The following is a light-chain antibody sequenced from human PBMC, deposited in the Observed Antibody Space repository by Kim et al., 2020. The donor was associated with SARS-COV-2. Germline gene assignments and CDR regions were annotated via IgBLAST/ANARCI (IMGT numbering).Light chain of an antibody. V-gene: IGKV3-15*01. CDR2: YAS. J-gene: IGKJ1*01. CDR3: QQYKDWPWT. CDR1: QRVRST. Sequence: VAQGERATLACRASQRVRSTLAWYQQKPGQAPRILIYYASTRATAIPARISGSGSGTEFSLTISSLQSEDCAVYYCQQYKDWPWTFGQGTKVDIK.